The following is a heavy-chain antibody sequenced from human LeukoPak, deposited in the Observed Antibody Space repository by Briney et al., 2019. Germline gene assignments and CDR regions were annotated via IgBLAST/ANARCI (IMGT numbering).Heavy chain of an antibody. J-gene: IGHJ6*03. D-gene: IGHD6-19*01. CDR3: ARSSGTTYYYYYMDV. V-gene: IGHV1-18*01. CDR2: ISAYNGNT. CDR1: GYTFTSYG. Sequence: EASVKVSCKASGYTFTSYGISWVRQAPGQGLEWIGWISAYNGNTNYAQKLQGRVTMTTDTSTSTAYMELRSLRSDDTAVYYCARSSGTTYYYYYMDVWGKGTTVTVSS.